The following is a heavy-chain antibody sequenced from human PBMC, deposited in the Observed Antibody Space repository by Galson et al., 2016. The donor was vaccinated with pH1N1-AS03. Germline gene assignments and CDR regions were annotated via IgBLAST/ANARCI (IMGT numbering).Heavy chain of an antibody. CDR2: IYYTGIT. V-gene: IGHV4-39*07. Sequence: SETLSLPCTVSGASISSSTYYWGWIRQPPGKGLEWIGRIYYTGITYYNPSLKSRVSISIDTSKNQFSLKLSSVTAADTAVYYCARDTGGWYFDLWGRGTLVTVSS. J-gene: IGHJ2*01. CDR3: ARDTGGWYFDL. CDR1: GASISSSTYY. D-gene: IGHD1-1*01.